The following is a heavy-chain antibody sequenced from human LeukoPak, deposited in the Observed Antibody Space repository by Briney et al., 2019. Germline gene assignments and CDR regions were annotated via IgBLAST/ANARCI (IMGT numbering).Heavy chain of an antibody. CDR2: ISYSGST. CDR1: GGSISSYY. J-gene: IGHJ4*02. D-gene: IGHD4-23*01. Sequence: PSETLYLTCTVSGGSISSYYWSWIRQPPGKGLEWIGYISYSGSTNYNPSLKSRVTISVDTSKNQFSLKLRSVTAADTAVYYCARDRGNSGAAYFDYWGQGTLVTVSS. V-gene: IGHV4-59*01. CDR3: ARDRGNSGAAYFDY.